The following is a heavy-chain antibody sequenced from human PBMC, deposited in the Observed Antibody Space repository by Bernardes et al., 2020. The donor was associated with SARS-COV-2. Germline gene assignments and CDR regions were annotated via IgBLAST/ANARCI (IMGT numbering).Heavy chain of an antibody. CDR1: VGSISGTHYY. J-gene: IGHJ6*02. CDR2: IYSSGSS. CDR3: AGSSCGIDCYIGGLRSWDYGMDV. D-gene: IGHD2-21*01. V-gene: IGHV4-39*02. Sequence: TQHVTGSFSVGSISGTHYYWGWIGPPPGKGLEWIGGIYSSGSSYSNPSLQSRVRASVDTSKNHFSLRLSFVTAADPAVYYCAGSSCGIDCYIGGLRSWDYGMDVWGRGTTVTVSS.